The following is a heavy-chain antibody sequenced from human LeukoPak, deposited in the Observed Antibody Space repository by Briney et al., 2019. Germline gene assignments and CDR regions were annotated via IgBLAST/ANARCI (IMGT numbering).Heavy chain of an antibody. J-gene: IGHJ4*02. CDR2: MSSTSSTI. CDR3: ARDPGRSGGSCYSDY. D-gene: IGHD2-15*01. Sequence: GGSLRLSCAASGFTFSIYSIDWVRQAPGKGLEWVSFMSSTSSTIYYADSVKGRFTISRDNAKNSLYLKMNSLRAEDTAVYYCARDPGRSGGSCYSDYWGQGTLVTVSS. V-gene: IGHV3-48*04. CDR1: GFTFSIYS.